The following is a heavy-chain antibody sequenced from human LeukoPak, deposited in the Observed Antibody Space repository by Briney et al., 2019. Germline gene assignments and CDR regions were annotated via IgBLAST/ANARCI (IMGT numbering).Heavy chain of an antibody. Sequence: GGSLRLSCAASGFTFSSYAMSWVRQAPGKGLEWVSAISGSGGSTYYADSVKGRFTISRDNSKNTLYLQMNSLRGEDTAVYYCAKGSFIVVVPAATNFDYWGQGTLVTVSS. CDR3: AKGSFIVVVPAATNFDY. J-gene: IGHJ4*02. V-gene: IGHV3-23*01. CDR1: GFTFSSYA. CDR2: ISGSGGST. D-gene: IGHD2-2*01.